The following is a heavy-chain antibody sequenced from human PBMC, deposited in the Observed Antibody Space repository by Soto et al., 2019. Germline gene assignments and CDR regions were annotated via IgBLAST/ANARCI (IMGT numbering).Heavy chain of an antibody. J-gene: IGHJ4*02. Sequence: QVQLVQSGAEVKKPGASVKVSCKTSGFTFTNYYIYWVRQAPGQGLVLVGWISAYSGDTRYAQTLTVMGTLTTVTAARTAYLELRTLRPDETAVYFWGRGDTYSLIWYFDYWGQGFLITVSS. CDR3: GRGDTYSLIWYFDY. CDR1: GFTFTNYY. V-gene: IGHV1-18*01. D-gene: IGHD2-21*01. CDR2: ISAYSGDT.